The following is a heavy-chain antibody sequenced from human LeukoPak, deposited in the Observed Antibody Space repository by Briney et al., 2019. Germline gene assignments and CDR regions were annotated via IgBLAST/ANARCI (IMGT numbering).Heavy chain of an antibody. CDR1: GFTFSSYA. CDR3: ARGSLESVISSSWYGDYYYYYGMDV. D-gene: IGHD6-13*01. CDR2: ISYDGSNK. V-gene: IGHV3-30-3*01. Sequence: GGSLRLSCAASGFTFSSYAMHWVRQAPGKGLEWVAVISYDGSNKYYADSVKGRFTISRDNSKNTLYLQMNSLRAEDTAVYYCARGSLESVISSSWYGDYYYYYGMDVWGQGTTVTVSS. J-gene: IGHJ6*02.